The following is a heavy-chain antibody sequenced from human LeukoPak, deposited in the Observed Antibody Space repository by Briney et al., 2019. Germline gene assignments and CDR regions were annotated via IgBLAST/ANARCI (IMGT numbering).Heavy chain of an antibody. V-gene: IGHV1-2*06. Sequence: GASVKVSCKASGYTFTGYYMHWVRQAPGQGLEWMGRINPNSGGTNYAQKFQGRVTMTRDTSISTAYMELSRLRSDDTAVYYCARDWEYYYDSSGYYGFGYWGQGTLVTVSS. J-gene: IGHJ4*02. CDR1: GYTFTGYY. CDR2: INPNSGGT. CDR3: ARDWEYYYDSSGYYGFGY. D-gene: IGHD3-22*01.